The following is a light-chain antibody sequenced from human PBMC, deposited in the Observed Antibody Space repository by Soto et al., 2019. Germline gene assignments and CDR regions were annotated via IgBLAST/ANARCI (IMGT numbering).Light chain of an antibody. CDR2: EVT. V-gene: IGLV2-14*01. J-gene: IGLJ1*01. CDR1: SSDVGGYNY. Sequence: QSVLTHPASVSGSPGQSITISCTGTSSDVGGYNYVSWYQQHPGKAPKLLIYEVTNRPSGVSDRFSGSKSGNTASLAISGLLTEDETDYYCSSYTSSSSLVFGTGTKVTVL. CDR3: SSYTSSSSLV.